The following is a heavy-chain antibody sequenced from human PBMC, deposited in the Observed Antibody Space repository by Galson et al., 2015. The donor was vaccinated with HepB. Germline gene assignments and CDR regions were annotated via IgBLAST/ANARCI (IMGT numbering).Heavy chain of an antibody. CDR2: IDWDDDK. J-gene: IGHJ4*02. CDR1: GFSLSTSGMC. D-gene: IGHD6-13*01. CDR3: ARAAGGTHSSSWHREEYFDY. V-gene: IGHV2-70*11. Sequence: PALVKPTQTLTLTCTFSGFSLSTSGMCVSRIRQPPGKALEWLARIDWDDDKYYSTSLKTRLTISKDTSKNQVVLTMTNMDPVDTATYYCARAAGGTHSSSWHREEYFDYWGQGTLVTVSS.